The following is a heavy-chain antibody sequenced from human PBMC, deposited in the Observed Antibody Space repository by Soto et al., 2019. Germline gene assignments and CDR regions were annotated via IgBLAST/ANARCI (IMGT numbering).Heavy chain of an antibody. V-gene: IGHV6-1*01. CDR3: ARDSPGYGDYVLFDY. CDR1: GVRVSTNTVA. Sequence: SQTLSLTCTISGVRVSTNTVAWNWVRQSPSSGLEWLGRTYYRSKWYNDYAVSVKSRITINPDTSENQFSLQLNSVTPEDTAVYYCARDSPGYGDYVLFDYWGQGTLVTVSS. J-gene: IGHJ4*02. CDR2: TYYRSKWYN. D-gene: IGHD4-17*01.